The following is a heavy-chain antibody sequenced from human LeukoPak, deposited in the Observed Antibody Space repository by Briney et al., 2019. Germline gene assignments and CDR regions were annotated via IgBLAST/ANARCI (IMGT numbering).Heavy chain of an antibody. D-gene: IGHD5-12*01. J-gene: IGHJ4*02. V-gene: IGHV1-69*13. Sequence: ASVKVSCKASGGTFSSYAISWVRQTPGQGLEWMGGIIPIFGTANYAQKFQGRVTITADESTSTAYMELSSLRSEDTAVYYCARDRLVNSGYDYVRYFDYWGQGTLVTVSS. CDR2: IIPIFGTA. CDR1: GGTFSSYA. CDR3: ARDRLVNSGYDYVRYFDY.